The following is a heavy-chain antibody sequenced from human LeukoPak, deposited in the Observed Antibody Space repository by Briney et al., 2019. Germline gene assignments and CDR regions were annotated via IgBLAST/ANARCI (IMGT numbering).Heavy chain of an antibody. D-gene: IGHD6-19*01. CDR3: AKGGWLPQNWFDP. Sequence: GGSLRLSCVASGLTFSTYGMHWVRQAPGKGLEWVTFIQYDGNNKYYADSVKGRFSISRDNSKNTLYLQMNNLRAEDTAVYYCAKGGWLPQNWFDPWGQGTLVTVSS. CDR2: IQYDGNNK. J-gene: IGHJ5*02. V-gene: IGHV3-30*02. CDR1: GLTFSTYG.